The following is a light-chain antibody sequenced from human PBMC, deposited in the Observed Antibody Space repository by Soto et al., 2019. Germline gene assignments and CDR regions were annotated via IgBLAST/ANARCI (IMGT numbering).Light chain of an antibody. V-gene: IGLV3-1*01. CDR2: QDT. CDR1: KLGDRF. CDR3: QAWDSGTGVV. Sequence: SYELTQPPSVSVSPGQTASIPCSGDKLGDRFACWYQQKPGQSPVMVIYQDTKRPSGIPERFSGSNSGNTATLTISGTQAMDEADYYGQAWDSGTGVVFGGGTKLTVL. J-gene: IGLJ2*01.